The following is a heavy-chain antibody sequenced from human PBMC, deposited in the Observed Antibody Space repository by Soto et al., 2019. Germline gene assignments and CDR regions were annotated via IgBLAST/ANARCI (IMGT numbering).Heavy chain of an antibody. D-gene: IGHD6-19*01. CDR1: GFTFSSYW. Sequence: EVQLMESGGGLVQPGGSLRLSCAGSGFTFSSYWMNWVRQAPGKGLEWVANIKQDGSEKYYVDSVKGRFSISRDNAQNSMYLQMNSLRAEDTAVYYCAGGTGWLIDYWGQGTPVTVSS. CDR3: AGGTGWLIDY. CDR2: IKQDGSEK. V-gene: IGHV3-7*04. J-gene: IGHJ4*02.